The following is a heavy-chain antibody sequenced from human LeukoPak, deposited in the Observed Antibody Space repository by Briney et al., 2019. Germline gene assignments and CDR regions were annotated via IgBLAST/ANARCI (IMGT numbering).Heavy chain of an antibody. CDR1: GFTFSSYS. J-gene: IGHJ4*02. Sequence: PGGSLRLSCAASGFTFSSYSMNWLRQAPGKGLEWLSYISSGSRTMYYADSVKGRFTVSRDNAKSSLYLQMNSLRAEDTAVYYCARESISGHRDFDYWGQGALVTVSS. CDR2: ISSGSRTM. CDR3: ARESISGHRDFDY. V-gene: IGHV3-48*01. D-gene: IGHD1-20*01.